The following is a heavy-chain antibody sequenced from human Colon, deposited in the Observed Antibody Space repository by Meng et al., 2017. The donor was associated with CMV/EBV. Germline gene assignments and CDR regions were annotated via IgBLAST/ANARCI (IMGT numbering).Heavy chain of an antibody. CDR3: ARDRGRHYYDSSGPYGMDV. Sequence: GESLKISCVASGFTFSSYSMNWVRQAPGKGLEWVSSISSSSSYIYYADSVKGRFTISRDNAKNSLYLQMNSLRAEDTAVYYCARDRGRHYYDSSGPYGMDVWGQGTTVTVSS. CDR2: ISSSSSYI. J-gene: IGHJ6*02. V-gene: IGHV3-21*01. D-gene: IGHD3-22*01. CDR1: GFTFSSYS.